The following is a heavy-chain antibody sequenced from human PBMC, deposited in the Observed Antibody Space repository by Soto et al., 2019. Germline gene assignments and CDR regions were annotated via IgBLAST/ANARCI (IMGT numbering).Heavy chain of an antibody. CDR2: IYWDDDK. J-gene: IGHJ4*02. V-gene: IGHV2-5*02. Sequence: SGPTLVNPTQTLTLTCTFSGFSLSTSGVGVGWIRQPPGKALEWLALIYWDDDKRYSPSLKSRLTITKDTSKNQVVLTMTNMDPVDTATYYCARAKIGGVIDPYYFDYWGQGTLVTVSS. D-gene: IGHD3-16*02. CDR3: ARAKIGGVIDPYYFDY. CDR1: GFSLSTSGVG.